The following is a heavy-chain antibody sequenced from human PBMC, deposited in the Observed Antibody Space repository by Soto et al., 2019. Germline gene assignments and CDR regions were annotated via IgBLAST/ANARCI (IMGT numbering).Heavy chain of an antibody. D-gene: IGHD1-26*01. CDR2: VIPIFGTA. V-gene: IGHV1-69*13. J-gene: IGHJ3*02. CDR3: ARGGIVVGDQYAFDI. CDR1: GGTFSSYA. Sequence: SLKVSCKASGGTFSSYAISWVRQAPGQGLEWMGGVIPIFGTANYAQKFQGRVTITADESTSTAYMELSSLRSEDTAVYYCARGGIVVGDQYAFDIWGQGTMVTVSS.